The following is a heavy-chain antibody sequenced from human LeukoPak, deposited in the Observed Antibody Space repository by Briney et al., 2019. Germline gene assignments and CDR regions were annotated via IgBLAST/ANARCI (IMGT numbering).Heavy chain of an antibody. CDR1: GFTFSSYW. Sequence: GGSLRLSCAASGFTFSSYWMHWVRQVPGKGLVWVSRINSDGSTTIYADSVKGRFTISRDNAKNTLFLQMSSLRAEDTAVYYCARGRGSGCSDYWGQGTLVTVSS. V-gene: IGHV3-74*01. CDR3: ARGRGSGCSDY. J-gene: IGHJ4*02. D-gene: IGHD3-10*01. CDR2: INSDGSTT.